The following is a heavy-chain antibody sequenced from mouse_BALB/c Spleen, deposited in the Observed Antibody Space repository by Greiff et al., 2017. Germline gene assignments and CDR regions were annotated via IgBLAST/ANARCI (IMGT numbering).Heavy chain of an antibody. CDR2: IWAGGST. CDR1: GFSLTSYG. CDR3: ARDREVRRGDWFAY. V-gene: IGHV2-9*02. Sequence: VKLVESGPGLVAPSQSLSITCTVSGFSLTSYGVHWVRQPPGKGLEWLGVIWAGGSTNYNSALMSRLSISKDNSKSQVFLKMNSLQTDDTAMYYCARDREVRRGDWFAYWGQGTLVTVSA. J-gene: IGHJ3*01. D-gene: IGHD2-14*01.